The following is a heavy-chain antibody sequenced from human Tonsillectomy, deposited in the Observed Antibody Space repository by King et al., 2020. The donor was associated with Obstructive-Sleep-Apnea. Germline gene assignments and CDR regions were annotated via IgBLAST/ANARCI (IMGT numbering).Heavy chain of an antibody. D-gene: IGHD3-22*01. CDR3: AKDEKSGYYPRLADGVIAFDI. J-gene: IGHJ3*02. CDR1: GFTFSSYG. Sequence: VQLVESGGGVVQPGRSLRLSCAASGFTFSSYGMHWVRQAPGKGLEWVAVISYDGSNKYYADSVKGRFTISRDNSKNTLYLQMNSLRAEDTAVYYCAKDEKSGYYPRLADGVIAFDIWGQGTMVTVSS. V-gene: IGHV3-30*18. CDR2: ISYDGSNK.